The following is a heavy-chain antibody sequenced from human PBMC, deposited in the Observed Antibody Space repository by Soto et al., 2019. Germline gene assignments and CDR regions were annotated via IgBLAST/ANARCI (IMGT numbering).Heavy chain of an antibody. CDR1: GFPFSSYG. J-gene: IGHJ3*02. CDR2: ISYDGSNK. CDR3: AKDLRGSSSLVDI. Sequence: GGSLRLSCAASGFPFSSYGMHWVRQAPGKGLEWVAVISYDGSNKYYADSVKGRFTISRDNSKNTLYLQMNSLRAEDTAVYYCAKDLRGSSSLVDIWGQGTMVTVSS. D-gene: IGHD6-6*01. V-gene: IGHV3-30*18.